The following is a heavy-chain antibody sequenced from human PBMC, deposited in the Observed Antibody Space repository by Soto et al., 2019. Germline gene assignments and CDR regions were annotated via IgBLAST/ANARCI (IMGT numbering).Heavy chain of an antibody. V-gene: IGHV1-69*02. CDR2: ISPIVGIA. CDR3: ARVNGHDYTVRTPLNYYYYMDV. D-gene: IGHD4-4*01. Sequence: QVELVQSGAEVKKPGSSVKVSCKASGGTFSSYTISWVRQAPGQGVAWMGRISPIVGIANYAQKFQGRVTITADKSTSTAYMELSSLRSEDTAVYYCARVNGHDYTVRTPLNYYYYMDVWGKGTTVTVSS. J-gene: IGHJ6*03. CDR1: GGTFSSYT.